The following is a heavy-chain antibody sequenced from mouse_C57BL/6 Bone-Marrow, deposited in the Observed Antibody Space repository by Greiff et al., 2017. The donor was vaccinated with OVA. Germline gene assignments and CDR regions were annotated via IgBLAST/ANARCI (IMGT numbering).Heavy chain of an antibody. J-gene: IGHJ1*03. Sequence: EVKLMESGGGLVQPGGSLSLSCAASGFTFTDYYMSWVRQPPGKALEWLGFIRNKANGYTTEYSASVKGRFTISRDNSQSILYRQMYALRAEDSATYYFARYGARYFDVWGTGTTVTVSS. CDR2: IRNKANGYTT. CDR1: GFTFTDYY. V-gene: IGHV7-3*01. CDR3: ARYGARYFDV.